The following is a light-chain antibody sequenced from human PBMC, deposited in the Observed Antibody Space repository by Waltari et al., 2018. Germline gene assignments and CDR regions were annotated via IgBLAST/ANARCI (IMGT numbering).Light chain of an antibody. V-gene: IGKV4-1*01. CDR2: WAS. J-gene: IGKJ4*01. Sequence: DIVMTQSPDSLAVSLGERATINCKSSQSVLYSSDNRNYLAWYQQKPGQPPNLLIYWASTRESWVPDRFSGRGSGTDFTLTISSLQAEDVAVYYCQQYYITPLSFGGGTKVEIK. CDR1: QSVLYSSDNRNY. CDR3: QQYYITPLS.